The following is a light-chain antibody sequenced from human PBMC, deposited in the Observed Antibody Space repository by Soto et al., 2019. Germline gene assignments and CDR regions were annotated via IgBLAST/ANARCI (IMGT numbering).Light chain of an antibody. CDR3: CSYTTSNTRQIV. V-gene: IGLV2-14*03. J-gene: IGLJ1*01. Sequence: QSALTQPASVSGSPGQSITISCTGTSSDVGGYNYVSWYQHHPGKAPKLMIYDVSNRPSGVSNRFSGSKSGNTASLTISGLQPEGEADYYCCSYTTSNTRQIVFGTGTKLTVL. CDR1: SSDVGGYNY. CDR2: DVS.